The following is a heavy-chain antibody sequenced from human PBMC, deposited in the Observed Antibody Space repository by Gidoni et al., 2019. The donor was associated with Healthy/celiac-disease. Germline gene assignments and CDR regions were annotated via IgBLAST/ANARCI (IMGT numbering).Heavy chain of an antibody. CDR3: AKDVSYDFWSGYLDSDY. Sequence: QVQLVESGGGVVQPGRTMGLYCAASEYTFCSYGMHWLRQAPGQGLKWVAVISYNRSNKYYADAVQGRFTISRDNSKNTLYLQMSSLRAEDTSVYYCAKDVSYDFWSGYLDSDYWGQGTLVTVSS. J-gene: IGHJ4*02. CDR2: ISYNRSNK. V-gene: IGHV3-30*18. CDR1: EYTFCSYG. D-gene: IGHD3-3*01.